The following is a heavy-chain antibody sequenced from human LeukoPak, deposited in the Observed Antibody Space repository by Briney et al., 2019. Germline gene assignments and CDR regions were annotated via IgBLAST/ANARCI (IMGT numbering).Heavy chain of an antibody. V-gene: IGHV4-59*01. CDR1: GGSISSYY. CDR2: IYYSGST. J-gene: IGHJ4*02. Sequence: PSETLSLTCTVSGGSISSYYWSWIRQPPGKGLEWIGYIYYSGSTNYNPSLKSRVTISVDTSKNQSSLKLSSVTAADTAVYYCAGRGYGDYGGSFDYWGQGTLVTVSS. CDR3: AGRGYGDYGGSFDY. D-gene: IGHD4-17*01.